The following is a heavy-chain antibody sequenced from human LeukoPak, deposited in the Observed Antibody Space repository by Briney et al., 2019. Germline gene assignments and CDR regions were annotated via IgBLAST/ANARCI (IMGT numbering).Heavy chain of an antibody. Sequence: ASVKVSCKASGYTFTGYYMHWVRQAPGQGLEWMGWMNPNSGNAAYAQKFQGRVTMTRNTSITTAYMELSSLRSEDTAVYYCARGLRWSRNWFDPWGQGTLVTVSS. CDR2: MNPNSGNA. CDR3: ARGLRWSRNWFDP. D-gene: IGHD5-24*01. V-gene: IGHV1-8*02. CDR1: GYTFTGYY. J-gene: IGHJ5*02.